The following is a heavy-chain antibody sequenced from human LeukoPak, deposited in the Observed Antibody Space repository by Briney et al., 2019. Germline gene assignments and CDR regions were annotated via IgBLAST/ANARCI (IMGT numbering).Heavy chain of an antibody. CDR3: ASEEGNSGYDFNY. J-gene: IGHJ4*02. D-gene: IGHD5-12*01. CDR1: GNTFTSYG. CDR2: ISAYNGNT. V-gene: IGHV1-18*01. Sequence: GASVKVSCKASGNTFTSYGINWVRQAPGQGLEWMGWISAYNGNTDYAQKLQGRVTMTTDTATSTAYMELRSPRSDDTAVYYCASEEGNSGYDFNYWGQGTQVTVAS.